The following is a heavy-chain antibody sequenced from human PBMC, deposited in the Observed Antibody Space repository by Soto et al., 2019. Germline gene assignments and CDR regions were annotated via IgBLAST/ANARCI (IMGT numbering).Heavy chain of an antibody. D-gene: IGHD2-2*01. CDR3: ARGSYQLLPSWYFDY. CDR2: IWYDGSNK. Sequence: GSLRLSCAASGFTFSSYGMHWVRQAPGKGLEWVAVIWYDGSNKYYADSVKGRFTISRDNSKNTLYLQMNSLRAEDTAVYYCARGSYQLLPSWYFDYWGQGTLVTVSS. CDR1: GFTFSSYG. V-gene: IGHV3-33*01. J-gene: IGHJ4*02.